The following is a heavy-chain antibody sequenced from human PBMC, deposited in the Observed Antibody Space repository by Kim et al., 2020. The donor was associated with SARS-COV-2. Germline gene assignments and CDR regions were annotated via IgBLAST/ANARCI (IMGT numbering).Heavy chain of an antibody. Sequence: EGRETNKVDTVKGRFTISRNSAKNTLSLQMNSLRADDTAVYYCVSTNTFDYWGQGTLVTVSS. V-gene: IGHV3-7*03. J-gene: IGHJ4*02. CDR2: EGRET. D-gene: IGHD1-1*01. CDR3: VSTNTFDY.